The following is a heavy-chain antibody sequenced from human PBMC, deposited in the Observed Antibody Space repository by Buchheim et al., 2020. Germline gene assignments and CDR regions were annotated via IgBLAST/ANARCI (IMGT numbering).Heavy chain of an antibody. V-gene: IGHV3-33*01. CDR3: ARDYSKYYYYGMDV. CDR1: GFTFSSYG. J-gene: IGHJ6*02. CDR2: IWYDGSNK. D-gene: IGHD4-11*01. Sequence: QVQLVESGGGVVQPGRSLRLSCAASGFTFSSYGMHWVRQAPGKGLEWVAVIWYDGSNKYYADSVKGRLTISRDNSKNTLYLQMNSLRAEDTAVYYCARDYSKYYYYGMDVWGQGTT.